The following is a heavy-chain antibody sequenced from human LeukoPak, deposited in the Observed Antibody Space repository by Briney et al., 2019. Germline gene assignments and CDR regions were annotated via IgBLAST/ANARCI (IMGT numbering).Heavy chain of an antibody. CDR1: GGTSSSYA. V-gene: IGHV1-69*04. J-gene: IGHJ4*02. CDR3: ARDLDAAQFDY. Sequence: VASVKVSCKASGGTSSSYAISWVRQAPGQGLEWMGRIIPILGIANYAQKFQGRVTITADKSTSTAYMELSSLRSEDTAVYYCARDLDAAQFDYWGQGTLVTVSS. CDR2: IIPILGIA. D-gene: IGHD5-24*01.